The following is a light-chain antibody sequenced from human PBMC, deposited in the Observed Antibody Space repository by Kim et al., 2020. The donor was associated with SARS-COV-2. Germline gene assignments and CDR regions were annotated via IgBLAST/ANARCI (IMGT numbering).Light chain of an antibody. CDR2: DAS. CDR3: QQRGNWPPALA. V-gene: IGKV3-11*01. Sequence: PGEGATLSCRASHSVGSSLAWYQQTPGQAPRLLIYDASIRATRIPDRFSGSGSGTDFTLTIGSLEPRDFAIYYCQQRGNWPPALAFGGGTKVDIK. J-gene: IGKJ4*01. CDR1: HSVGSS.